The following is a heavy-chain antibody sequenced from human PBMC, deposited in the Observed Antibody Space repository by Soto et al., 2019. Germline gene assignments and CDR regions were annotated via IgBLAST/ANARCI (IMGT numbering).Heavy chain of an antibody. CDR3: ASERSAQYFDS. J-gene: IGHJ4*02. CDR1: GGTFSRHA. Sequence: SVKVSCKASGGTFSRHAIAWVRQAPGQGLEWMGGISPTFGTATYAPKFQGRVAISADRSSNTAYMELSSLRSQDTAVYYCASERSAQYFDSWGQGTVVTV. D-gene: IGHD1-26*01. V-gene: IGHV1-69*06. CDR2: ISPTFGTA.